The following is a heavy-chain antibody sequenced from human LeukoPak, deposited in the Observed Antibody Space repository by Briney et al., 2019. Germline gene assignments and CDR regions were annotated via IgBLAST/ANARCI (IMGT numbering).Heavy chain of an antibody. V-gene: IGHV4-39*01. J-gene: IGHJ6*03. CDR2: TNHSGST. D-gene: IGHD3-10*01. CDR1: GGSISSSSYY. Sequence: PSETLSLTCTVSGGSISSSSYYWGWIRQPPGKGLEWIGETNHSGSTKYNPSLKSRVSISIDTSKNQFSLKLSSVTAADTAMYYCARRVGRWFGERAYYYNYMDVWGKGTTVTISS. CDR3: ARRVGRWFGERAYYYNYMDV.